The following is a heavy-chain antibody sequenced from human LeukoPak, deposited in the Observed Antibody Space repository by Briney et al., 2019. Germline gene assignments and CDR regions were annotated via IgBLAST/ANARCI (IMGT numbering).Heavy chain of an antibody. CDR1: GGSISSISSNNYH. V-gene: IGHV4-39*07. CDR3: ARDPYGGNSEDY. D-gene: IGHD4-23*01. CDR2: IYYSGST. J-gene: IGHJ4*02. Sequence: SETLSLTCIVSGGSISSISSNNYHWGWIRQPPGKGLEWIGSIYYSGSTYYNPSLKSRVTISVDTSKNQFSLKLSSVTAADTAVYYCARDPYGGNSEDYWGQGTLVTVSS.